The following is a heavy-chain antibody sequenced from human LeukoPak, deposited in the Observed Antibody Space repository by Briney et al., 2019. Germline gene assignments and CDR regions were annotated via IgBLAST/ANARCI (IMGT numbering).Heavy chain of an antibody. J-gene: IGHJ2*01. CDR1: GCTFSSYA. D-gene: IGHD1-26*01. CDR3: ARFKGERSWYFDL. Sequence: AVKVSCMASGCTFSSYAISWVRHAPGQGLEWMGGIIPIFGTANYAQKFQGRVTITADESTSTAYMELSGLRSEDTAVYYCARFKGERSWYFDLWGRGTLVTVSS. V-gene: IGHV1-69*13. CDR2: IIPIFGTA.